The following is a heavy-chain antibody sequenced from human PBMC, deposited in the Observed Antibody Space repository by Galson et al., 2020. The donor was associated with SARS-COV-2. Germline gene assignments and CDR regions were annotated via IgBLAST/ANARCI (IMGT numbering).Heavy chain of an antibody. D-gene: IGHD6-19*01. CDR1: GFTFRDSA. Sequence: GESLKISCAASGFTFRDSAMYWVRQAPGKGLEVVSSIRDSGESSHYADSVRGRFIISRDNSKNTLYLQMNSLRAEDTAVYYCAKADQGSIAVSGTLDYWGQGTLLTVSS. CDR2: IRDSGESS. V-gene: IGHV3-23*01. J-gene: IGHJ4*02. CDR3: AKADQGSIAVSGTLDY.